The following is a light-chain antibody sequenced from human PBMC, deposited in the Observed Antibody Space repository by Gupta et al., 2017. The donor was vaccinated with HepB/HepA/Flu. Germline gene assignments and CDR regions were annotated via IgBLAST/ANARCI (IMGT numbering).Light chain of an antibody. J-gene: IGKJ3*01. CDR3: QHQDNGYPYFI. CDR2: DES. CDR1: QYIGKY. V-gene: IGKV1-33*01. Sequence: DIQLTQSPSSLSASVGDSVSITCQASQYIGKYLNGYQLKEGKAPKVLIFDESNLENGGVSRICGGGAGTEFIFITSSLQPQEDAAYYCQHQDNGYPYFIFGQGTKVDIK.